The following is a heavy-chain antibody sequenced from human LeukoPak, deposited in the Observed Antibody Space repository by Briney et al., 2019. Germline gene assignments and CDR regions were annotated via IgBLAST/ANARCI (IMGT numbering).Heavy chain of an antibody. V-gene: IGHV4-59*08. J-gene: IGHJ4*02. CDR1: GGSISSYY. D-gene: IGHD6-13*01. Sequence: SETLSLTCTVSGGSISSYYWSWIRQPPGKGLEWIGYIYYSGSTNYNPSLKSRVTISVDTSRNQFSLKLSSVTAADTAVYYCVRQEYSRKYFDYWGQGTLVTVSS. CDR2: IYYSGST. CDR3: VRQEYSRKYFDY.